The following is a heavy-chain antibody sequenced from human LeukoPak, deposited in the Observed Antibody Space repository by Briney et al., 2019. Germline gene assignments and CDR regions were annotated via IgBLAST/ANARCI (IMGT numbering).Heavy chain of an antibody. D-gene: IGHD1-1*01. V-gene: IGHV4-4*07. Sequence: SETLSLTCTVSGGSISSYYWSWIRQPAGKGLEWIGRIYTSGSTNYNPSLKSRVTMSADTSKNQFSLKLSSVTAADTAVYYCVRDFNDYYYYYHMDVWGKGTTVTVSS. CDR2: IYTSGST. CDR3: VRDFNDYYYYYHMDV. CDR1: GGSISSYY. J-gene: IGHJ6*03.